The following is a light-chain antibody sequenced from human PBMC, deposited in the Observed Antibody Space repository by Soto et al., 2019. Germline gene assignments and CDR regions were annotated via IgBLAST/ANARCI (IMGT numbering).Light chain of an antibody. J-gene: IGKJ5*01. Sequence: EIVLPQSPATLSLSPGERATLSCRASQSVSSYLAWYQQKPGQAPRLLIYDASNRATGIPARFSGSGSETDFTLTISSLEPEDFAVYYCQQRSNWPPITFGQGTRLEIK. V-gene: IGKV3-11*01. CDR2: DAS. CDR3: QQRSNWPPIT. CDR1: QSVSSY.